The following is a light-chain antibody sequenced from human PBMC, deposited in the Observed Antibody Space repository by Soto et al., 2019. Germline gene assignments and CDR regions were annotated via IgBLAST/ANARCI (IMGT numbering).Light chain of an antibody. CDR1: QSVSSNY. J-gene: IGKJ1*01. V-gene: IGKV3-20*01. CDR3: QQYGSSPT. Sequence: IVLTHSPDTLSLSPGEIATLSCGASQSVSSNYLAWYQQKLGQAPRLLIYDASRRATGIPDRFSGSGSGTDFTLTISRLEPEDFVVYYCQQYGSSPTFGHGTKVDIK. CDR2: DAS.